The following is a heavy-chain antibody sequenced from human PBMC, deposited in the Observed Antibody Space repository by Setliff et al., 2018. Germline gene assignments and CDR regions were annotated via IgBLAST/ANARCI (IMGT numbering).Heavy chain of an antibody. Sequence: SETLSLTCTVSCGSVTESFWSWIRQPAGRGLEWIGRMIVSGGADYNPSLKSRVTMSVDSPNNKFSLNLSSVSAADTAVYYCARGPDLTAVGATYFYGMDVWGQGATVTV. CDR3: ARGPDLTAVGATYFYGMDV. D-gene: IGHD6-19*01. CDR2: MIVSGGA. V-gene: IGHV4-4*07. CDR1: CGSVTESF. J-gene: IGHJ6*01.